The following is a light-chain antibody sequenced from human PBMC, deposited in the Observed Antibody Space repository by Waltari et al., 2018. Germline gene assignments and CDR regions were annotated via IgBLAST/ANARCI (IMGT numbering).Light chain of an antibody. CDR3: QTWDSGTVV. V-gene: IGLV4-69*01. Sequence: QLVLTQSPSASASLGASVKLTCTLSSGHNSYALACHQQQPGKGPRYLMKLNSDGSHSKGDGIPDRFSGSSSGAERYLTISSLQSEDEADYYCQTWDSGTVVFGGGTKLTVL. J-gene: IGLJ2*01. CDR2: LNSDGSH. CDR1: SGHNSYA.